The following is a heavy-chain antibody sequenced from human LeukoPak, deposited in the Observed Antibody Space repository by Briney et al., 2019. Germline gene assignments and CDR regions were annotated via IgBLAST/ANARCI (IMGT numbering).Heavy chain of an antibody. J-gene: IGHJ4*02. D-gene: IGHD3-10*01. CDR3: ATNLYGSGNYFAY. Sequence: SETLSLTCTVSGYSISSGFYWGWIRQSPEKGLEWIGSIYRSGSTYYSPSLKSRVTISVDTSKNQFSLKLTSVTAADTAVYYCATNLYGSGNYFAYWGQGTLVTVSS. CDR2: IYRSGST. V-gene: IGHV4-38-2*02. CDR1: GYSISSGFY.